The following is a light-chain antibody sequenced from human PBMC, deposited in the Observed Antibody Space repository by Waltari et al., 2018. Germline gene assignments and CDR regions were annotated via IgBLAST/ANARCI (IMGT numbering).Light chain of an antibody. CDR1: QYISTY. CDR2: AAS. V-gene: IGKV1-39*01. Sequence: DFQLTQSPSSLSASVGDRVTITCRARQYISTYLNWYQEKPGKRPKLLIYAASTLQSGVPSRLSGSGVGTDFTCTISRLQLEDFATYYCQQYVTVRLTFGGGTRLDIK. CDR3: QQYVTVRLT. J-gene: IGKJ4*01.